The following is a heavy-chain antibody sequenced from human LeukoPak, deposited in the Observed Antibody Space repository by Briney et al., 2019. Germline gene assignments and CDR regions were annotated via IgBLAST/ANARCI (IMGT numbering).Heavy chain of an antibody. V-gene: IGHV3-30*02. CDR1: GFTFSNYA. J-gene: IGHJ4*02. CDR2: IPYDGNSE. Sequence: PGGSLRLSCAASGFTFSNYAMHWVRQAPGKGLEWVAFIPYDGNSEYYADSVKGRFTISRDNSKNTLYLQMNSLRTEDTALYYCAKDEGGPTVSDYWGQGTLVTVSS. CDR3: AKDEGGPTVSDY. D-gene: IGHD4-11*01.